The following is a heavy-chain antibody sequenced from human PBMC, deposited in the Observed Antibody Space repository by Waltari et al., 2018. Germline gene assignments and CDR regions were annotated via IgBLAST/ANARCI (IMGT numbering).Heavy chain of an antibody. Sequence: QVQLVQSGAEVKKPGASVKVSCKASGYTFTGYYMHWVRQAPGQGLEWMGRINPTSGGTNYAQKFQGRVTMTRDTSISTAYMELSRLRSDDTAVYYCARVRSPNWNYEYDAFDIWGQGTMVTVSS. V-gene: IGHV1-2*06. J-gene: IGHJ3*02. CDR2: INPTSGGT. CDR3: ARVRSPNWNYEYDAFDI. CDR1: GYTFTGYY. D-gene: IGHD1-7*01.